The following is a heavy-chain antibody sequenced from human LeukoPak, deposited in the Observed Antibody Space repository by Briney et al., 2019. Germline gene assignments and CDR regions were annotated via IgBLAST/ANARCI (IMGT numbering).Heavy chain of an antibody. CDR3: ARAVTDTSLVDF. D-gene: IGHD3-22*01. V-gene: IGHV4-4*08. CDR2: INPSGGT. Sequence: PSETLSLTCTISGGSIGGDHWSWIRQAPGEGLEWIGYINPSGGTSYNPSLRGRVTISLNTPANQFSLRLTSVTAADMAVYYCARAVTDTSLVDFWGQGTLVAASS. J-gene: IGHJ4*02. CDR1: GGSIGGDH.